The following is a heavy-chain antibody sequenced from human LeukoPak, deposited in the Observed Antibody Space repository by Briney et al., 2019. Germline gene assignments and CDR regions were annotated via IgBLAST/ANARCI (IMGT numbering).Heavy chain of an antibody. J-gene: IGHJ5*02. CDR3: ARDQGYGDYTP. CDR2: FYPSGST. D-gene: IGHD4-17*01. Sequence: SETLSLTCTVSGYSISSGYYWGWIRQPPGKGLEWIGSFYPSGSTYYNPSLKSRVTLSVDTSKNQFSLKLNSVTAADTAVYYCARDQGYGDYTPWGQGILVTVSS. CDR1: GYSISSGYY. V-gene: IGHV4-38-2*02.